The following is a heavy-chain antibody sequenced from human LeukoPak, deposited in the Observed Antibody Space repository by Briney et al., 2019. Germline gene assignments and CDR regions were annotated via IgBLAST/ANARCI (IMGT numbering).Heavy chain of an antibody. CDR1: GGSISSSSYY. Sequence: SETLSLTCTVSGGSISSSSYYWGWIRRPPGKGLEWIGSIYYSGSTYYNPSLKSRVTISVDTSKNQFSLKLSSVTAADTAVYYCARTAGDTAMGVSRIDYWGQGTLVTVSS. CDR3: ARTAGDTAMGVSRIDY. CDR2: IYYSGST. D-gene: IGHD5-18*01. J-gene: IGHJ4*02. V-gene: IGHV4-39*07.